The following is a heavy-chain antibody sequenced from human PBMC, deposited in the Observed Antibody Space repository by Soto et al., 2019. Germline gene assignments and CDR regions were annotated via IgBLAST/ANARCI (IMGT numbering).Heavy chain of an antibody. V-gene: IGHV3-23*01. CDR3: AKGKPSGWYYFDY. CDR1: GFTFSNYA. J-gene: IGHJ4*02. D-gene: IGHD6-19*01. CDR2: ISASGRDT. Sequence: GGSLRLSCVASGFTFSNYAMSWVRQAPGKGLEWVSGISASGRDTYYADSVKDRFTISRDSFKNTLYLQMNSLRAEDTGTYYCAKGKPSGWYYFDYWGQGALVTVSS.